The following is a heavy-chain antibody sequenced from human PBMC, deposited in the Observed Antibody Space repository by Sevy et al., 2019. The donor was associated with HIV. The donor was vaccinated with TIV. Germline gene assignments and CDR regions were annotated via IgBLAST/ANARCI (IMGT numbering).Heavy chain of an antibody. CDR1: GFTFNNAW. CDR2: IKRKIDVGTT. CDR3: TRGIWFGEFSAYYFDS. J-gene: IGHJ4*02. D-gene: IGHD3-10*01. V-gene: IGHV3-15*01. Sequence: GGSLRLSCAGSGFTFNNAWMSWVRQAPGKGLEWVGRIKRKIDVGTTDYAAPVKGRFTISRDDSKNTLFLQMNSLKTEDTAVYYCTRGIWFGEFSAYYFDSWGQGTLVTVSS.